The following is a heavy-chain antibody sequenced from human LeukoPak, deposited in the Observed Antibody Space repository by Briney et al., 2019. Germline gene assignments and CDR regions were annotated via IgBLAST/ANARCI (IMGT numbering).Heavy chain of an antibody. CDR1: GGSFSGYY. Sequence: SETLSLTCAVYGGSFSGYYWSWIRQPPGKGLEWIGEINHSGSTNYNPSLKSRVTISVDTSKNQFSLKLSSVTAADTAVYYCAREGYDSSRRYFGYWGQGTLVTVSS. CDR2: INHSGST. CDR3: AREGYDSSRRYFGY. D-gene: IGHD3-3*01. V-gene: IGHV4-34*01. J-gene: IGHJ4*02.